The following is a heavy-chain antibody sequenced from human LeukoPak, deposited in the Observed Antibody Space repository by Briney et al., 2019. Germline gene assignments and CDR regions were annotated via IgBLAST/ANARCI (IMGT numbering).Heavy chain of an antibody. Sequence: ASVKVSCKASGGTFSSYAISWVRQAPGQGLEWMGWINPNSGATNYAQKFQGRVAMASDTSIGTAYMELSRLRSDDTAVYYCARGHSSSPSFDFWGQGTLVTVSS. J-gene: IGHJ4*02. CDR1: GGTFSSYA. D-gene: IGHD6-13*01. V-gene: IGHV1-2*02. CDR2: INPNSGAT. CDR3: ARGHSSSPSFDF.